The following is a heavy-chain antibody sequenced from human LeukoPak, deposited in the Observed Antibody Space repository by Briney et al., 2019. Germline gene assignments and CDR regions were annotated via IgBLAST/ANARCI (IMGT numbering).Heavy chain of an antibody. CDR1: GFTFSDHY. CDR2: TRNKANRYTT. D-gene: IGHD1-26*01. CDR3: AKGKVGARCFDP. J-gene: IGHJ5*02. V-gene: IGHV3-72*01. Sequence: GGSLRLSCAASGFTFSDHYMDWVRQAPGKGLEWVGRTRNKANRYTTEYAASVKGRFTISRDDSKNSLYLQMNSLKTEDTAVYYGAKGKVGARCFDPWGQGTLVTVSS.